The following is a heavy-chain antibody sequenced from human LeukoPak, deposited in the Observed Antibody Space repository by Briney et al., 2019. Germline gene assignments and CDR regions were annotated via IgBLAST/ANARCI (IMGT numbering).Heavy chain of an antibody. D-gene: IGHD3-10*01. J-gene: IGHJ3*02. Sequence: SETLSLTCTVSGGSISSSSYYWGWIRQPPGNGLEWIGSIYYSGSTYYNPSLKSRVTISVDTSKNQFSLKLSTVTAADTAVYYCARSSRTGANTMIRGVDNRGAYDIWGQGTMVTVSS. V-gene: IGHV4-39*01. CDR3: ARSSRTGANTMIRGVDNRGAYDI. CDR2: IYYSGST. CDR1: GGSISSSSYY.